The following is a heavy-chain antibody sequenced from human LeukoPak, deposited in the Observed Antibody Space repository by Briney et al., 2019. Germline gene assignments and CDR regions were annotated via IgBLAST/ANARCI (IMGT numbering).Heavy chain of an antibody. J-gene: IGHJ4*02. V-gene: IGHV4-59*12. CDR1: GGSISSYY. Sequence: PSETLSLTCTVSGGSISSYYWSWIRQPPGKGLEWIGYIYYSGSTYYNPSLKSRVTISVDTSKNQFSLKLSSVTAADTAVYYCARDVGDWSMGGVDYWGQGTLVTVSS. D-gene: IGHD3-9*01. CDR2: IYYSGST. CDR3: ARDVGDWSMGGVDY.